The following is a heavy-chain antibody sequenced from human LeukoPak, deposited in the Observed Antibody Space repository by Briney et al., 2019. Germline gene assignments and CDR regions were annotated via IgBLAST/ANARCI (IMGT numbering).Heavy chain of an antibody. Sequence: GGSLRLSCAASGFTFSSYWMSWVRQAPGKGLEWVANIKQDGSEKYYVDSVKGRFTISRDNAKNPLYLQMNSLRAEDTAVYYCAREYYDILTGYPMSLYYYYGMDVWGQGTTVTVSS. CDR2: IKQDGSEK. V-gene: IGHV3-7*01. J-gene: IGHJ6*02. CDR1: GFTFSSYW. D-gene: IGHD3-9*01. CDR3: AREYYDILTGYPMSLYYYYGMDV.